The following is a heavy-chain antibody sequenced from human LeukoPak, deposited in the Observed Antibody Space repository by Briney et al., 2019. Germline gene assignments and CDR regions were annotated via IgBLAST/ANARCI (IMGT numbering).Heavy chain of an antibody. V-gene: IGHV4-59*01. J-gene: IGHJ1*01. D-gene: IGHD3-22*01. CDR1: GGSISSYN. Sequence: SETLSLTCTVSGGSISSYNWNWIRQPPGKGLEWTGFIYYTGSTIYNPSLKSRVTISVDTSKNQFSLRLTSVTAADTAVYYCARDYSDSSGYSPFQHWGQGTLVTVSS. CDR2: IYYTGST. CDR3: ARDYSDSSGYSPFQH.